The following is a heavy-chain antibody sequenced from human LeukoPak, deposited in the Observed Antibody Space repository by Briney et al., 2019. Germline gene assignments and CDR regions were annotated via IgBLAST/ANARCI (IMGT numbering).Heavy chain of an antibody. Sequence: GASVKVSCKASGYTFTSYYMHWVRQAPGQGLEWMGIINPSGGSTSYAQKFQGRVTMTRDTSTSTVYMELSSLRSEDTAVYYCARVGVVVTAIGWFDPWGQGTLVTVSS. CDR2: INPSGGST. CDR1: GYTFTSYY. D-gene: IGHD2-21*02. CDR3: ARVGVVVTAIGWFDP. J-gene: IGHJ5*02. V-gene: IGHV1-46*01.